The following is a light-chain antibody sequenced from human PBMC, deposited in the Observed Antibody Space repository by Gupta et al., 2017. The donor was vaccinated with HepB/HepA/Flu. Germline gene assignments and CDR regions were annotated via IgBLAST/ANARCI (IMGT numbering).Light chain of an antibody. CDR3: HRLDARGRV. CDR1: TLSRQY. J-gene: IGLJ3*02. Sequence: SDDLTQPPSVSVSPGQTARITCSGDTLSRQYTYWYQQRPGQAPILIIFQDKERPPGIPERFSASSSGTTASLTISDVQSEDAAYYFCHRLDARGRVFGGGTKVTVL. V-gene: IGLV3-25*03. CDR2: QDK.